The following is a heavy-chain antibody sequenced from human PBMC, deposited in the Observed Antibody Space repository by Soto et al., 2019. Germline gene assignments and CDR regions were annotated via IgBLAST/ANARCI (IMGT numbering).Heavy chain of an antibody. Sequence: QVQLVESGGGVVQPGRSLRLSCAASGFIFSQYVMHWVRQAPGKGLEWVAIISYDATTQYYADSMRGRFTISRDNSNSTVYLQMNRLSAEDTAVYYCAREGVGPYDFWSGYYVHWGQGTLVTVSS. D-gene: IGHD3-3*01. J-gene: IGHJ4*02. CDR1: GFIFSQYV. V-gene: IGHV3-30-3*01. CDR3: AREGVGPYDFWSGYYVH. CDR2: ISYDATTQ.